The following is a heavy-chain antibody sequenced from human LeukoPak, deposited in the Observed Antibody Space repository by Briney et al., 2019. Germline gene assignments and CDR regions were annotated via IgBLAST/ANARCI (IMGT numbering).Heavy chain of an antibody. CDR3: ARGRERYCSSTSCPNFDY. Sequence: ASVKVSCKASGYTFTSYAMHWVRQAPGQRLEWMGWINAGNGNTKYSQEFQGRVTITRDTSASTAYMELSSLRSEDMAVYYCARGRERYCSSTSCPNFDYWGQGTLVTVSS. V-gene: IGHV1-3*03. D-gene: IGHD2-2*01. J-gene: IGHJ4*02. CDR2: INAGNGNT. CDR1: GYTFTSYA.